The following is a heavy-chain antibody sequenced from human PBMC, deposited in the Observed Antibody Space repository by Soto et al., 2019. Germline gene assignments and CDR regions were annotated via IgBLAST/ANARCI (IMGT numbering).Heavy chain of an antibody. Sequence: ASVKVSCKASQYTFTNFYLHWVRQAPGQRPEWMGWINNGGGTIYAQKFQGRLTMTRDTSIATAYMELSRLGSDDTAFYYCATSSDWSPLLDYWGQGTLVTVSS. V-gene: IGHV1-2*02. CDR1: QYTFTNFY. J-gene: IGHJ4*02. CDR2: INNGGGT. D-gene: IGHD6-19*01. CDR3: ATSSDWSPLLDY.